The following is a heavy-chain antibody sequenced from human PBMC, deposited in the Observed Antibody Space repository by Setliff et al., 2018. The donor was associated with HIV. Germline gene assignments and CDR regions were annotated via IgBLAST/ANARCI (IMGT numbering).Heavy chain of an antibody. CDR2: IHYSGST. CDR3: ARDKGGQYYDSSDYWDWYLDL. D-gene: IGHD3-22*01. CDR1: GGSISSYY. J-gene: IGHJ2*01. V-gene: IGHV4-59*01. Sequence: LSLTCTVSGGSISSYYWNWIRQPPGKRLEWIGYIHYSGSTNYNPSLKSRVTISVDTSKNQFSLKLSSVTAADTAVYYCARDKGGQYYDSSDYWDWYLDLWGRGTLVTVSS.